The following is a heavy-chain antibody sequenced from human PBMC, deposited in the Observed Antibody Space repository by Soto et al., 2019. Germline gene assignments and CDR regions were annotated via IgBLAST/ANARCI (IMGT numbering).Heavy chain of an antibody. V-gene: IGHV1-69*13. D-gene: IGHD5-18*01. Sequence: SVKVSCKASGGTFSSYAISLVRQAPGQGLEWMGGIIPIFGTANYAQKFQGGVTITADESTSTAYMELSSLRSEDTAVYYCARHVDTAMVTVDYYYYYGMDVWGQGTTVTVSS. CDR2: IIPIFGTA. CDR1: GGTFSSYA. J-gene: IGHJ6*02. CDR3: ARHVDTAMVTVDYYYYYGMDV.